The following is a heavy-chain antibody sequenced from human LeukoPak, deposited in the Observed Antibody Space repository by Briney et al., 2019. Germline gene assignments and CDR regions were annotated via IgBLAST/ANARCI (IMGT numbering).Heavy chain of an antibody. CDR3: VRYTGWFYFDY. CDR2: TYYRSKWYS. D-gene: IGHD6-19*01. V-gene: IGHV6-1*01. J-gene: IGHJ4*02. CDR1: GDSFSANNAA. Sequence: SQTLSLTCAISGDSFSANNAAWGWLRQSPSRGLEWLGRTYYRSKWYSDYAVSVRSLIIINPDTSKNQFSLQLSSVTPDDTAVYYCVRYTGWFYFDYWGQGSLVTVSS.